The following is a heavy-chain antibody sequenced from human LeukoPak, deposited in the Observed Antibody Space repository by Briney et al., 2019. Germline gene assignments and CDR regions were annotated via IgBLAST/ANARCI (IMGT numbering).Heavy chain of an antibody. Sequence: PSETLSLTCTVSGGSISSSSYYWGWIRQPPGKGLEWIGSIYYSGSTYYNPSLKSRVTISVDTSKNQFSLKLSAVTAADTAVYYCARDRGSSSKFDPWGQGTLVTVSS. D-gene: IGHD6-13*01. J-gene: IGHJ5*02. CDR3: ARDRGSSSKFDP. V-gene: IGHV4-39*07. CDR2: IYYSGST. CDR1: GGSISSSSYY.